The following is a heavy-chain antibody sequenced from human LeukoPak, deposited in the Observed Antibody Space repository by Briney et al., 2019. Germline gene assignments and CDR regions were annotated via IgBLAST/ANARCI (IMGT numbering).Heavy chain of an antibody. CDR3: AANMGIYLIY. Sequence: PGGSLRLSCAASGFTVSSDYMSWVRQAPGKGLEWVSVIYSGGSTYYADSVKGRFTISRDNSKNTLYLQVNSLRAEDTAVYYCAANMGIYLIYWGQGTLVTVSS. CDR1: GFTVSSDY. J-gene: IGHJ4*02. D-gene: IGHD1-26*01. CDR2: IYSGGST. V-gene: IGHV3-66*02.